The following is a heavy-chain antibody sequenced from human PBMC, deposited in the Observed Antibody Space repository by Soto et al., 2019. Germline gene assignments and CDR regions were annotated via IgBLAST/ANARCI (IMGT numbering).Heavy chain of an antibody. CDR2: IYYSGST. CDR3: ARVRSSSSWFEPYYFDY. J-gene: IGHJ4*02. CDR1: GGSISSGGYY. D-gene: IGHD6-13*01. V-gene: IGHV4-31*03. Sequence: PSETLSLTCTVSGGSISSGGYYWSWIRQHPGKGLEWIGYIYYSGSTYYNPSLKSRVTISVDTSKNQFSLKLSSVTAADTAVYYCARVRSSSSWFEPYYFDYWGQGTLVTVSS.